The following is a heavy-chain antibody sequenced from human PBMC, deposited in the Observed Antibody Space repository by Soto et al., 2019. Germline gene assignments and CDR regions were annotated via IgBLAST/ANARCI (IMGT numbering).Heavy chain of an antibody. CDR3: AKDAIVVVPAAIGWFLDNWFDP. Sequence: GGSLRLSCAASGFTFSSYAMSWVRQAPGKGLEWVSAISGSGGSTYYADSVKGRFTISRDNSKNTLYLQMNSLRAEDTAVYYCAKDAIVVVPAAIGWFLDNWFDPWGQGTLVTVSS. D-gene: IGHD2-2*01. CDR2: ISGSGGST. V-gene: IGHV3-23*01. CDR1: GFTFSSYA. J-gene: IGHJ5*02.